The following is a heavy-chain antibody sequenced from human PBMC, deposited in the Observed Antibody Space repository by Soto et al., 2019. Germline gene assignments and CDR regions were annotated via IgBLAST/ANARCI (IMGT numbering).Heavy chain of an antibody. J-gene: IGHJ4*02. Sequence: EVQLVESGGGLVKSGGSLRLSCAASGFTFSNAWMNWVRQAPGKGLEWVGRIKSKAGGGTTDYAAPVKGRFSISRDDSRNTVYLQMNSLKTEDTAVYYCTTDPNGWRDFDYWGQGTLVTVSS. CDR2: IKSKAGGGTT. V-gene: IGHV3-15*07. D-gene: IGHD6-19*01. CDR1: GFTFSNAW. CDR3: TTDPNGWRDFDY.